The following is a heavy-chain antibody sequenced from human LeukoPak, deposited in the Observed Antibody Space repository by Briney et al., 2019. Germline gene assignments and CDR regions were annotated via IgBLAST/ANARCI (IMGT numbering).Heavy chain of an antibody. CDR2: ISSSSSTM. D-gene: IGHD3-3*01. CDR3: ARGFGALQH. Sequence: GGSLRLSCAASEFTFSTYSMNWVRQAPGKGLEWVSYISSSSSTMYYADSLKSRFTISRDNAKNSLYLQMNSLRAEDTAVYYCARGFGALQHWGQGTLVTVSS. CDR1: EFTFSTYS. J-gene: IGHJ1*01. V-gene: IGHV3-48*01.